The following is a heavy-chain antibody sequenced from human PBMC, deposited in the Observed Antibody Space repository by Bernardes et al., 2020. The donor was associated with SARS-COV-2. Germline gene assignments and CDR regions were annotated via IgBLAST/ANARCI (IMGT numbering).Heavy chain of an antibody. Sequence: GGSLRLSCAGSGFTVTRNYMTWVRQAPGKGLEWVSIIYSAGGTYYAESVKGRFTISRDISKNTMYLEMKSLRTEDTAVYFCARDGGSGELRYWGQGTLVTVSS. V-gene: IGHV3-66*02. D-gene: IGHD1-26*01. CDR3: ARDGGSGELRY. J-gene: IGHJ4*02. CDR2: IYSAGGT. CDR1: GFTVTRNY.